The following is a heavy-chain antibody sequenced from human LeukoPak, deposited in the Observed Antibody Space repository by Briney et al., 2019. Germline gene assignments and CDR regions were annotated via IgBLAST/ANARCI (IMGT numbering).Heavy chain of an antibody. D-gene: IGHD2-21*01. CDR3: ARVFAGYFDY. Sequence: PGGSLRLSCAASGFTFSNYWLHWVRQAPGKGLVWVSRINSDGSSTTYADSVKGRFTISRDNAKNTLSLQMNSLRAEDTAVYYCARVFAGYFDYWGQGTLVTVSS. CDR2: INSDGSST. CDR1: GFTFSNYW. J-gene: IGHJ4*02. V-gene: IGHV3-74*01.